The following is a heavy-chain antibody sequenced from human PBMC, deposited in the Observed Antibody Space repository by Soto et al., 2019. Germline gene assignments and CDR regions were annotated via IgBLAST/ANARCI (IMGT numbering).Heavy chain of an antibody. CDR1: GGTFSSYA. V-gene: IGHV1-69*05. J-gene: IGHJ4*02. CDR3: AADAGHRGYYFDY. Sequence: SVKVSCKASGGTFSSYAISWVRQAPGQGLEWMGGIIPIFGTANYAQKFQGRVTITTDESTSTAYMELSSLRSEDTAVYYCAADAGHRGYYFDYWGQGTLVTVSS. CDR2: IIPIFGTA. D-gene: IGHD6-13*01.